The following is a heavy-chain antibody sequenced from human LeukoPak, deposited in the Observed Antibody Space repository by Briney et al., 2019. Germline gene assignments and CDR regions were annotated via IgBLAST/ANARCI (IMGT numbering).Heavy chain of an antibody. V-gene: IGHV4-39*01. CDR3: ARHDGSGLHY. Sequence: SETLSLTCTVSGGSISSSSYYWGWIRQPPGKGLEWIGSIYYSGSTYYNPSLKSRVTISVDTSKNQFSLKLSSVTAADTAVYYCARHDGSGLHYWGQGTLVTVSS. D-gene: IGHD3-10*01. CDR2: IYYSGST. J-gene: IGHJ4*02. CDR1: GGSISSSSYY.